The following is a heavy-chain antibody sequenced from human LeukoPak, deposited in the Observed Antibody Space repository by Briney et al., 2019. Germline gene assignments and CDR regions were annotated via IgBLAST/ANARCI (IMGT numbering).Heavy chain of an antibody. CDR1: GFTFDDYA. CDR3: ARTAPGTANYC. J-gene: IGHJ4*02. Sequence: GGSLRLSCAASGFTFDDYAMHWVRQAPGKGLEWVSGISWNSGSIGYADSVKGRFTISRDNAKNSLYLQMNSLRAEDTALYYCARTAPGTANYCWGQGTLVTVSS. V-gene: IGHV3-9*01. D-gene: IGHD6-13*01. CDR2: ISWNSGSI.